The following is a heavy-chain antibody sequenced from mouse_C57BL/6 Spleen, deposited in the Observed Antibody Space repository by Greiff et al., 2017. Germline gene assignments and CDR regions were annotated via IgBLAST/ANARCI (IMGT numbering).Heavy chain of an antibody. CDR3: AREEPHLLWYFDV. CDR1: GYSITSGYY. Sequence: EVQLVESGPGLVKPSQSLSLTCSVTGYSITSGYYWTWIRQFPGNKLEWMGYISYDGSNNYNPSLKNRISITRDTSKNQFFLKLNAVTTEDTATYYCAREEPHLLWYFDVWGTGTTVTVSS. V-gene: IGHV3-6*01. CDR2: ISYDGSN. D-gene: IGHD1-1*01. J-gene: IGHJ1*03.